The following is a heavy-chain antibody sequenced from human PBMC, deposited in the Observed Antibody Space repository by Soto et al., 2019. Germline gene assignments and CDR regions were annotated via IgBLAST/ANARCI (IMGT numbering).Heavy chain of an antibody. D-gene: IGHD3-22*01. CDR3: GREQQAYYYDSSGYFYSYNWFDP. J-gene: IGHJ5*02. V-gene: IGHV1-18*01. Sequence: ASVKVSCRASGYTITSYGISWVRQAPGQGLEWMGWISAYNGNTNYAQKLQGRVTMTTDTSTSTAYMELRSLRSDDTAVYYCGREQQAYYYDSSGYFYSYNWFDPWGQGTLVTVSS. CDR2: ISAYNGNT. CDR1: GYTITSYG.